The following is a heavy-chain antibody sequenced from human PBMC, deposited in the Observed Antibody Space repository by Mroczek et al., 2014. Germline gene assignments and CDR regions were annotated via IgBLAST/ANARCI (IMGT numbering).Heavy chain of an antibody. D-gene: IGHD2-2*01. Sequence: QVQLQQWGAGLLKPSETLSLTCAVYGGSFSGYYWSWIRQPPGKGLEWIGEINHSGSTNYNPSLRSRVTISVDTSKNQFSLKLSSVTAADTAVYYCARSSTSSRQPRGYYYMDVWGKGTTVTVSS. CDR1: GGSFSGYY. V-gene: IGHV4-34*01. CDR3: ARSSTSSRQPRGYYYMDV. J-gene: IGHJ6*03. CDR2: INHSGST.